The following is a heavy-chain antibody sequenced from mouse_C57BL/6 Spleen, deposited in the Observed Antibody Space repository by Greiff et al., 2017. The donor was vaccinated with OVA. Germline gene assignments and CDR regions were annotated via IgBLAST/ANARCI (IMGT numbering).Heavy chain of an antibody. D-gene: IGHD2-3*01. Sequence: VQLVESGAELVKPGASVKMSCKASGYTFTSYWITWVKQRPGQGLEWIGDIYPGSGSTNYNEKFKSKATLTVDTSSSTAYMQLSSLTSEDSAVYYCARIYDGYPSRWAQGTLVTVSA. CDR2: IYPGSGST. CDR3: ARIYDGYPSR. CDR1: GYTFTSYW. V-gene: IGHV1-55*01. J-gene: IGHJ3*01.